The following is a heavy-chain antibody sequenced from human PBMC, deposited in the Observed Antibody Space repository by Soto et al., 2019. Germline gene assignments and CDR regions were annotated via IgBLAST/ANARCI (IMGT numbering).Heavy chain of an antibody. D-gene: IGHD4-4*01. Sequence: QVQLVESGGGVVQPGRSLRLSCAASGFTFSSYAMHWVRQAPGKGLEWVAVISDDGSNKYYADSVKGRFTISRDNSKNTLYLQRNSLRAEDTAVYYCAREAPDYNLSPGMDVWGQGTTVTVSS. CDR3: AREAPDYNLSPGMDV. J-gene: IGHJ6*02. V-gene: IGHV3-30-3*01. CDR2: ISDDGSNK. CDR1: GFTFSSYA.